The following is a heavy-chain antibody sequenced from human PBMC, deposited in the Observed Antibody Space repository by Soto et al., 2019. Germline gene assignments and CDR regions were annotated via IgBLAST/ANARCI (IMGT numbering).Heavy chain of an antibody. D-gene: IGHD2-15*01. Sequence: EVQLLESGGGLVPPGGSLRLPCAASGFPFSSRAMSWVRQAPGKGLEWVSAISGMGTITYYADSVKGRFTISRDTSKNTLYLQMNSLRADDTAVYYCAECARYCSGAACRAWGQGTLVNVS. CDR1: GFPFSSRA. CDR2: ISGMGTIT. CDR3: AECARYCSGAACRA. J-gene: IGHJ5*02. V-gene: IGHV3-23*01.